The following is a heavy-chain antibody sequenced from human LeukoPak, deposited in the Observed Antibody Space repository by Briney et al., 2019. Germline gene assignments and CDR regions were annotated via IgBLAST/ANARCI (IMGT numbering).Heavy chain of an antibody. Sequence: GESLRLSCAATGFTFSNYAMNWVRQAPGKGLEWVSAINASGSSRYYADSQNRRVTISRDNSNKALYLQMKSVRADETAVYYCRYFVPRFDFWGQGNLVTVS. CDR3: RYFVPRFDF. CDR2: INASGSSR. J-gene: IGHJ4*02. V-gene: IGHV3-23*01. D-gene: IGHD3-10*02. CDR1: GFTFSNYA.